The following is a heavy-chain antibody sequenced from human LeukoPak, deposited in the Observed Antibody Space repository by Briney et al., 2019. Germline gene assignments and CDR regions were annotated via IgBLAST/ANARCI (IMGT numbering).Heavy chain of an antibody. Sequence: GGSLRLSCAASGFSFNSDWMDWVRQAPGKGLEWVANIKHDESEKNYLDSVKGRFTISRDNAKNSLYLQMNSLRAEDTAVYYCAREGSARLGFDYWGQGTLVTVSS. D-gene: IGHD5-12*01. CDR3: AREGSARLGFDY. J-gene: IGHJ4*02. CDR1: GFSFNSDW. CDR2: IKHDESEK. V-gene: IGHV3-7*03.